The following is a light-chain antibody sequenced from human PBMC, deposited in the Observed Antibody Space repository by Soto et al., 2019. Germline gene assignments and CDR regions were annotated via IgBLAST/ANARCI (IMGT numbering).Light chain of an antibody. CDR3: CSYLGATTYV. CDR2: EGI. V-gene: IGLV2-23*01. CDR1: SSNIGGYNV. J-gene: IGLJ1*01. Sequence: QSLLTQPASVSGSPGQSITISCSGTSSNIGGYNVVSWYQQHPGKAPKVIVYEGIKRPSGVSDRFSGSTSGSTASLTISGLQAEDEAEYYCCSYLGATTYVVGRGTKVTVL.